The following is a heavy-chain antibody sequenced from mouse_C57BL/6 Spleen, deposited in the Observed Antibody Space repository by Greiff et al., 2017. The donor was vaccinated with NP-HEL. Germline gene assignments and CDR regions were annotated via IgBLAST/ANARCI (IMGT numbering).Heavy chain of an antibody. J-gene: IGHJ3*01. CDR2: ISSGGDYI. Sequence: EVKLVESGEGLVKPGGSLKLPCAASGFSLSSDAMSWVRQTPEKRLEWVAYISSGGDYIYYADTVKGRFTISRDNARNTLYLQMSSLKSEDTAMYYCTRDPGDYGGERFAYWGQGTLVTVSA. CDR3: TRDPGDYGGERFAY. CDR1: GFSLSSDA. V-gene: IGHV5-9-1*02. D-gene: IGHD2-13*01.